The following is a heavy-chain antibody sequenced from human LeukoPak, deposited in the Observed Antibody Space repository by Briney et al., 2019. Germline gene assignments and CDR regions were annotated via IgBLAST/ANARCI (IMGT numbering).Heavy chain of an antibody. CDR2: ISANNGNT. J-gene: IGHJ4*02. CDR3: QRTYSSYFSSSEFDY. V-gene: IGHV1-18*01. CDR1: GHTFTTNG. Sequence: ASVKVSCKASGHTFTTNGISWVRQAPGQGLEWMGWISANNGNTKYTQKFQGRVTMTTETSTNTTYVELKSLSSDDTAVYYCQRTYSSYFSSSEFDYWGQGTLVTVSS. D-gene: IGHD6-13*01.